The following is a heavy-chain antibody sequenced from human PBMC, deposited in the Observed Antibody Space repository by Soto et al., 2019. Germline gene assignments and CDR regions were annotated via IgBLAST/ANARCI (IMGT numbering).Heavy chain of an antibody. J-gene: IGHJ4*02. Sequence: GGSLRLSCTASGFTFSTYAVNWVRQAPGKGLEWVSTISASGGSTWYPDSVKGRFTISRDNSKNTLYLQMNSLRAEDTAVYFYAKDLHSNYAGTFDSWGQGTPVTVSS. CDR3: AKDLHSNYAGTFDS. V-gene: IGHV3-23*01. CDR2: ISASGGST. CDR1: GFTFSTYA. D-gene: IGHD4-4*01.